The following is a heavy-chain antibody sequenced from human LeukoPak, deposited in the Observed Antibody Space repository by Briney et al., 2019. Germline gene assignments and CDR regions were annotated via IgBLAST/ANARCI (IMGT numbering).Heavy chain of an antibody. CDR2: ISGSGGST. D-gene: IGHD4-17*01. J-gene: IGHJ4*02. CDR1: GFTFSSYA. V-gene: IGHV3-23*01. Sequence: GRSLRLSCAASGFTFSSYAMSWVRQAPGKGLEWVSAISGSGGSTYYADSVKGRFTISRDNSKNTLYLQMNSLRAEDTAVYYCANPGDGDPFDYWGQGTLVTVSS. CDR3: ANPGDGDPFDY.